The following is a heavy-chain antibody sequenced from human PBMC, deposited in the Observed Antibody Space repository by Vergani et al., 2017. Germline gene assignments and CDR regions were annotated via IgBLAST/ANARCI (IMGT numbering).Heavy chain of an antibody. V-gene: IGHV3-30*02. Sequence: VQLVESGGGLVKPGGSLRLSCAASGFTFNSYGMHWVRQAPGKGLEWVASIRSDESRRYYGDSMEGPFTISRDNSKNTLYLQMKSLRPEDTAVYYCAKEGGGYCSGGTRYPEYWGQGTLVIVSS. D-gene: IGHD2-15*01. J-gene: IGHJ4*02. CDR1: GFTFNSYG. CDR2: IRSDESRR. CDR3: AKEGGGYCSGGTRYPEY.